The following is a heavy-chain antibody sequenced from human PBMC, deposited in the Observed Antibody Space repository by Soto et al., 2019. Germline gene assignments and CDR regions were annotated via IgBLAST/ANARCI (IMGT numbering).Heavy chain of an antibody. Sequence: EVQLVESGGGLVQPGGSLRLSCAASGFTFSSYEMNWVRQAPGKGLEWVSYISSSGSTIYYADSVKGRFTISRDNAKNSLYLQMNSLRAEDTAVYYCARVFNIPDTASIDYWGQGTLVTVSS. J-gene: IGHJ4*02. CDR1: GFTFSSYE. V-gene: IGHV3-48*03. CDR2: ISSSGSTI. D-gene: IGHD5-18*01. CDR3: ARVFNIPDTASIDY.